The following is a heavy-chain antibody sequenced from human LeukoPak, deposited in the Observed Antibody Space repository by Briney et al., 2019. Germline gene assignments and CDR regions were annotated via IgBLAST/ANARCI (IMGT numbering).Heavy chain of an antibody. D-gene: IGHD3-22*01. V-gene: IGHV5-10-1*01. Sequence: GESLKISCKGSGYNFTSYWISWVRQMPGKGLEWMGRIDPSDSYTNYSPSFQGHVTISTDKSVGTAFLQWSSLKASDTAMYYCARPARASSGYWTYWGQGTLVTVSS. J-gene: IGHJ4*02. CDR3: ARPARASSGYWTY. CDR2: IDPSDSYT. CDR1: GYNFTSYW.